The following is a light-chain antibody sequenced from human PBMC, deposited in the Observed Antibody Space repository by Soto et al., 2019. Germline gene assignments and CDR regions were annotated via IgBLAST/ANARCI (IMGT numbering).Light chain of an antibody. CDR2: RNN. CDR1: TSNIGSNY. CDR3: AAWDGSLSVV. J-gene: IGLJ3*02. V-gene: IGLV1-47*01. Sequence: QSVLTQPPSASGTAGKRVIISCSGDTSNIGSNYVYWYQHLPGTAPKLLIYRNNQRPSGVPDRFSGSKSGASASLAISGLRSEDEADYYCAAWDGSLSVVFCGGTKLTVL.